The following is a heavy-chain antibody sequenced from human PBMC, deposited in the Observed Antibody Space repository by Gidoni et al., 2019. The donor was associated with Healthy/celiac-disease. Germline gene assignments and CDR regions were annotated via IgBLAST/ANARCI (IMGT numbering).Heavy chain of an antibody. Sequence: QVQLVESGGGVVQPGRSLRLSFSASGFPFSSYGMHWVRQAPGKGLEWVAVIWYDGSNKYYADSVKGRFTISRDNSKNTLYLQMNSLRAEDTAVYYCARDRGYYYDSSGSPDIWGQGTMVTVSS. V-gene: IGHV3-33*01. D-gene: IGHD3-22*01. J-gene: IGHJ3*02. CDR3: ARDRGYYYDSSGSPDI. CDR2: IWYDGSNK. CDR1: GFPFSSYG.